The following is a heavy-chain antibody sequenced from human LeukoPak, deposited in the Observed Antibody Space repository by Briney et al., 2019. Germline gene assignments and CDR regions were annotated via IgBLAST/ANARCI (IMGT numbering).Heavy chain of an antibody. Sequence: PGGSLRLSCAAPGFTFSNYWMSWVRQAPGKGLEWVANIKEDGSEKHYVASVKGRFIISRDNAKNSLYLQMSSQRAEDTALYYCARNTYDNAFDMWGQGIMVIVSS. V-gene: IGHV3-7*04. CDR3: ARNTYDNAFDM. J-gene: IGHJ3*02. CDR2: IKEDGSEK. CDR1: GFTFSNYW. D-gene: IGHD3-22*01.